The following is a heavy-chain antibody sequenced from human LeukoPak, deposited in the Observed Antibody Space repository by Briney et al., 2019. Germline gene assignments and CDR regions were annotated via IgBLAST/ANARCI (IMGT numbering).Heavy chain of an antibody. CDR3: AKGYSSSWYDY. Sequence: GGSLRLSCAASGFTFSSYAMSWVRQAPGKGLEWVSAISGSGGSTYYADSVKGRFTIPRDNSKNTLYLQMNSLRAEDTAVHYCAKGYSSSWYDYWGQGTLVTVSS. J-gene: IGHJ4*02. D-gene: IGHD6-13*01. CDR1: GFTFSSYA. CDR2: ISGSGGST. V-gene: IGHV3-23*01.